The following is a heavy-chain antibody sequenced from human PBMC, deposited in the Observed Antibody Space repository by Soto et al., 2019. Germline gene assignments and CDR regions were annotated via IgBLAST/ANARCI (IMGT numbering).Heavy chain of an antibody. D-gene: IGHD6-19*01. V-gene: IGHV4-4*02. CDR2: VYNDGSA. J-gene: IGHJ4*02. CDR1: GVSISSGNW. Sequence: SETLSLTCDVSGVSISSGNWWSWVRQPPGKGLEWIAEVYNDGSANYHPSLESRATISVDRSKNQFSLRLSSVTAADTAVYFCARSVAVPGAHIDYWGQGTQVTVSS. CDR3: ARSVAVPGAHIDY.